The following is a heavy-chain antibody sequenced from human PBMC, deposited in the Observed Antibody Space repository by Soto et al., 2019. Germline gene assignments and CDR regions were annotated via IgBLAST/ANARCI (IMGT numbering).Heavy chain of an antibody. Sequence: QVQLVQSGAEVKKPGASVKISCKTSGYIFINYYIHWVRHAPGQGLEWVALFNPMSGSTNYAQKLQGRVTVTSDTSTSTVYMELSSLISEYTAVYYCARDLAAADYWGQGTLVTVSS. CDR1: GYIFINYY. CDR3: ARDLAAADY. J-gene: IGHJ4*02. D-gene: IGHD6-13*01. V-gene: IGHV1-46*04. CDR2: FNPMSGST.